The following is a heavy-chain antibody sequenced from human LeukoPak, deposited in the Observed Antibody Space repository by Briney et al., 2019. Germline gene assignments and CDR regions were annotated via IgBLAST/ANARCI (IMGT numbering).Heavy chain of an antibody. CDR1: GGSISSSSYY. D-gene: IGHD6-25*01. J-gene: IGHJ4*02. CDR2: IYYSGST. CDR3: ARVSAPYSNGVSDY. V-gene: IGHV4-39*07. Sequence: PSETLSLTCTVSGGSISSSSYYWGWIRQPPGKGLRWIGTIYYSGSTYYNPSLKSRVTISVDTSKNQFSLNLSSVTAADTAVYYCARVSAPYSNGVSDYWGQGTLVTVSS.